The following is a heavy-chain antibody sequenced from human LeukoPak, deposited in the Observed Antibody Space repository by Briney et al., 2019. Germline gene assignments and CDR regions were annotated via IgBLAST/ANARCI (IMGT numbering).Heavy chain of an antibody. CDR2: ISGSGGST. J-gene: IGHJ4*02. Sequence: GGSLRLSCAASGFTFSSYAMSWVRQAPGKGLEWVSAISGSGGSTYYADSVKGRFTISRDNAKNSLYLQMNSLRAEDTAVYYCARDLYSSSWYLDYWGQGTLVTVSS. CDR3: ARDLYSSSWYLDY. CDR1: GFTFSSYA. D-gene: IGHD6-13*01. V-gene: IGHV3-23*01.